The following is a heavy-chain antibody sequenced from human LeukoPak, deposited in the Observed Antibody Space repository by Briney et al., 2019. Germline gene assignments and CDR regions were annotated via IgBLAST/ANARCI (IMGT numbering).Heavy chain of an antibody. J-gene: IGHJ5*02. CDR1: GWSLSGFY. CDR2: IKHGGAT. V-gene: IGHV4-34*01. Sequence: SETLSLTCAVSGWSLSGFYWSWIRQSPGKGLEWIGEIKHGGATNYNPSLQSRVTMSLDTSTNQLSLKLRSVIAADTAVYYCAREVSSDDYGDYGWFDPWGQGTLVTVSS. D-gene: IGHD4-17*01. CDR3: AREVSSDDYGDYGWFDP.